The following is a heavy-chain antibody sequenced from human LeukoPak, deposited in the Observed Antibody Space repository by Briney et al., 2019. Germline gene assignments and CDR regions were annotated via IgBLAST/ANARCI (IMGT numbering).Heavy chain of an antibody. CDR1: GYTFTSYD. J-gene: IGHJ6*03. CDR2: MNPNSGNT. Sequence: ASVKVSCKASGYTFTSYDINWVRQATGQGLEWMGWMNPNSGNTGYAQKFQGRVTMTRDTSISTAYMELSRLRSDDTAVYYCARGTVVTLFHYYMDVWGKGTTVTVSS. V-gene: IGHV1-8*02. CDR3: ARGTVVTLFHYYMDV. D-gene: IGHD4-23*01.